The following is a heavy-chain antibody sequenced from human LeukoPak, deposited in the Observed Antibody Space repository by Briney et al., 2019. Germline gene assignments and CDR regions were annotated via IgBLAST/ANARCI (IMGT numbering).Heavy chain of an antibody. Sequence: PGGSLRLSCAASGFTFSSYAMSWVRQAPGKGLEWVSAISGSGGSTYYADSVKGRFTISRDNSKNTLYLQMNSLRAEDTAVYYWAKGGRVYYDSSGYYLPDYWGKGTLVTVSS. CDR3: AKGGRVYYDSSGYYLPDY. V-gene: IGHV3-23*01. CDR1: GFTFSSYA. CDR2: ISGSGGST. J-gene: IGHJ4*02. D-gene: IGHD3-22*01.